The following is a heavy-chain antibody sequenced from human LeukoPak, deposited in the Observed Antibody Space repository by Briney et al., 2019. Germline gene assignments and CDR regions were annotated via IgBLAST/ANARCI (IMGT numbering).Heavy chain of an antibody. CDR1: GGAIISGGYS. CDR3: ARSRQGSGLFSF. V-gene: IGHV4-30-2*01. CDR2: IYERGPA. J-gene: IGHJ4*02. Sequence: SQTLSLTCTVSGGAIISGGYSWKWIRQPPGKGLEWIGCIYERGPAYYNPSLKSRFTISVDTVKNQFFLNVTSMTAADTAVYYCARSRQGSGLFSFWGQGTLVAVSS. D-gene: IGHD2-15*01.